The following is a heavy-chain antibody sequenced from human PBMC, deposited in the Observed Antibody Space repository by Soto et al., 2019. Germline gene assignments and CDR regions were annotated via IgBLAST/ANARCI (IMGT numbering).Heavy chain of an antibody. CDR3: STSVYCSTTRCYYYHGLDV. V-gene: IGHV1-69*01. CDR1: GGTFSSHS. D-gene: IGHD2-2*01. CDR2: IIPIFGTE. Sequence: QVQLVQSGAEVKKPGSSVKVSCKVSGGTFSSHSINWVRQAPGQGPEWMGGIIPIFGTENYAQKFQGRVTITADESTSTAYMELSSLTSEDTALYYCSTSVYCSTTRCYYYHGLDVWGQGTTVIVSS. J-gene: IGHJ6*02.